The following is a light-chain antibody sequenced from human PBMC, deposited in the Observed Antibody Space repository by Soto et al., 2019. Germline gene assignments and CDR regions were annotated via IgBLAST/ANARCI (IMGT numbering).Light chain of an antibody. CDR3: CSSAGSSTIVV. CDR2: EGS. J-gene: IGLJ2*01. Sequence: QSALTQPASVSGSPGQSITISCTGTSSDVGSYNLVSWYQQHPGKAPKLMIYEGSKRPSGVSHRFSGSKSGNTASLTSSGLQAEDEADYYCCSSAGSSTIVVFGGGTKLTVL. CDR1: SSDVGSYNL. V-gene: IGLV2-23*03.